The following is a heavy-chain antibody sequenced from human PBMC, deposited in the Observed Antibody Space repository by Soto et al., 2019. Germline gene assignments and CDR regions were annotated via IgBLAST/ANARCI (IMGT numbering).Heavy chain of an antibody. CDR1: GGTFSSYA. J-gene: IGHJ4*02. D-gene: IGHD3-22*01. CDR2: IIPIFGTA. V-gene: IGHV1-69*01. Sequence: QVQLVQSGAEVKKPGSSVKVSCKASGGTFSSYAISWVRQAPGQGLEWMGGIIPIFGTANYAQKFQGRVTITADESTSTAYMELSSLRSEDTAVYYCARVLDYYDSSGYLYYFDYWGQGTLFTVSS. CDR3: ARVLDYYDSSGYLYYFDY.